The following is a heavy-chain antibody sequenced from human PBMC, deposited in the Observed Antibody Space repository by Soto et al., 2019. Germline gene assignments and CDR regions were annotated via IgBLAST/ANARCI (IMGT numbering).Heavy chain of an antibody. J-gene: IGHJ5*02. Sequence: GGSLRLSFAASGFTFSNYWMHWVRQAPGKGLVWVSRIKTDGSSTSYADSVKGRFTISRDNAKNTLYLQMNSLRVEDTAVYFCTRERFDPWGQGTLVTVS. CDR2: IKTDGSST. CDR1: GFTFSNYW. CDR3: TRERFDP. V-gene: IGHV3-74*01.